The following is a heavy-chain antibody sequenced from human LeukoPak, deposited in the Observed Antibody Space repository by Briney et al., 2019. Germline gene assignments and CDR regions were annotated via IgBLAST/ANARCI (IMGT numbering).Heavy chain of an antibody. CDR1: GFTFSSYA. CDR3: AKANGDYYYYYMDV. J-gene: IGHJ6*03. D-gene: IGHD2-8*01. V-gene: IGHV3-23*01. Sequence: PGGSLRLSCAASGFTFSSYAMSWARQAPGEGLEWVSAISGSDGSTYYADSAKGRFTISRDNSKNTLYLQMNSLRAEDTAVYYCAKANGDYYYYYMDVWGKGTTVTVSS. CDR2: ISGSDGST.